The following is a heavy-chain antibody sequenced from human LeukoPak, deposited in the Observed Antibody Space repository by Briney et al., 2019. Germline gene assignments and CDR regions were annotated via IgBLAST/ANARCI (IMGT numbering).Heavy chain of an antibody. CDR2: IYYSGST. D-gene: IGHD1-26*01. Sequence: PSETLSLTCTVSGGSISSSSYYWSWIRQPPGKGLEWIGYIYYSGSTNYNPSLKSRVTISVDTSKNQFSLKLSSVTAADTAVYYCARGNGGSYFDYWGQGTLVTVSS. V-gene: IGHV4-61*01. J-gene: IGHJ4*02. CDR1: GGSISSSSYY. CDR3: ARGNGGSYFDY.